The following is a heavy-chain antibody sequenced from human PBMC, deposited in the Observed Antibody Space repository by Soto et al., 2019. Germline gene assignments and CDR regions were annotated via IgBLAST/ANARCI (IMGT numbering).Heavy chain of an antibody. CDR3: ARQHGQPWPYYYYYGMDI. D-gene: IGHD6-13*01. CDR2: IYPDDSDT. Sequence: PGESLKISCKGSGYSFTSYWIGWVRQMPGKGLEWMGIIYPDDSDTRYSPSFQGQVTISADKSISTAYLQWSSLKASDTAMYYCARQHGQPWPYYYYYGMDIWGQGTTLTVSS. CDR1: GYSFTSYW. V-gene: IGHV5-51*01. J-gene: IGHJ6*02.